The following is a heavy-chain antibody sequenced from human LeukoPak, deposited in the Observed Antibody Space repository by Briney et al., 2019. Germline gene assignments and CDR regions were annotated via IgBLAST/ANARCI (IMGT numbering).Heavy chain of an antibody. CDR1: GDTFSNYG. J-gene: IGHJ5*01. CDR3: ARDPFRLAISGNNWFDS. V-gene: IGHV1-18*01. Sequence: ASVKVSCKASGDTFSNYGFSWVRQAPGQGLEWMGWISAHKGKTNYAQNFQDRVTMTTDKSTKTAYMELRSLRPDDTAVYYCARDPFRLAISGNNWFDSWGQGTLVTVSS. D-gene: IGHD3-3*02. CDR2: ISAHKGKT.